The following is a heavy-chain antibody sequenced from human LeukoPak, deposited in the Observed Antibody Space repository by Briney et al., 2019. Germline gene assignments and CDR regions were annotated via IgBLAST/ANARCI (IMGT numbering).Heavy chain of an antibody. CDR2: ITGTHAT. J-gene: IGHJ4*02. CDR3: AREGCGATSCYTNDH. V-gene: IGHV3-73*01. CDR1: GFTFSAPP. Sequence: GGSLKLSCAASGFTFSAPPIHWVRQASGKGLEWVGRITGTHATAYAASVKGRFSITRDDSEGTTYLQLNSLQTEDTAVYYCAREGCGATSCYTNDHWGQGTLVTVSS. D-gene: IGHD2-2*02.